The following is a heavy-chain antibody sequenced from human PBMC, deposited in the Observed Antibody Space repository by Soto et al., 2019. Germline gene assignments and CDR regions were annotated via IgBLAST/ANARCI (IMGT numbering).Heavy chain of an antibody. Sequence: EVQLVQSGAEVKKPGESLRISCKASGYNFARSSIGWVRQMPGKGLEWVAIIYPGSSEITYSPSFQGRVIISADMSISTAYLQWSSLKASATAIYYCAPYYNYWKIWGQGTLVTVSS. D-gene: IGHD3-3*01. V-gene: IGHV5-51*01. CDR3: APYYNYWKI. J-gene: IGHJ4*02. CDR1: GYNFARSS. CDR2: IYPGSSEI.